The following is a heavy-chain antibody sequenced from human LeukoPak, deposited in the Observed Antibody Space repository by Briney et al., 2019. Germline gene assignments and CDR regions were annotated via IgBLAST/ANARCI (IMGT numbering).Heavy chain of an antibody. CDR2: ISTTSNTI. Sequence: PGESLRLSCAASGFTFSGSTMHWVRQASGKGLEWVSGISTTSNTIYHADSVKGRFTISRDNAKNSLYLQMSGLGDEDTAVYFCARARYSSSWYLDYWGQGTLVTVSS. V-gene: IGHV3-48*02. CDR1: GFTFSGST. CDR3: ARARYSSSWYLDY. D-gene: IGHD6-13*01. J-gene: IGHJ4*02.